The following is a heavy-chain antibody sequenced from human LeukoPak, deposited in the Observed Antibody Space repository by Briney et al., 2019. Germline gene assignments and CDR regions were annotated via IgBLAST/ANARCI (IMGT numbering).Heavy chain of an antibody. V-gene: IGHV3-21*01. CDR2: ISSSSSYI. D-gene: IGHD6-13*01. CDR1: GFTFDDYG. Sequence: NPGGSLRLSCAASGFTFDDYGMSWVRQAPGKGLEWVSSISSSSSYIYYADSVKGRFTISRDNAKNSLYLQMNSLRAEDTAVYYCARDRESSSWFDYWGQGTLVTVSS. J-gene: IGHJ4*02. CDR3: ARDRESSSWFDY.